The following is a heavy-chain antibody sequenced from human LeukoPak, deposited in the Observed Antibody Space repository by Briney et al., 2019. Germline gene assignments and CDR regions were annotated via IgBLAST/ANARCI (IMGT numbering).Heavy chain of an antibody. CDR3: AKDMEYDILTGLPFGAFDI. CDR1: GFTFSSYA. D-gene: IGHD3-9*01. V-gene: IGHV3-23*01. J-gene: IGHJ3*02. Sequence: GGSLRLSCAASGFTFSSYAMSWVRQAPGQGLEWVSAISGSGGSTYYADSVQGRFTISRDNSKNTLYLQMNSLRADDTAVYYCAKDMEYDILTGLPFGAFDIWGQGTMVTVSS. CDR2: ISGSGGST.